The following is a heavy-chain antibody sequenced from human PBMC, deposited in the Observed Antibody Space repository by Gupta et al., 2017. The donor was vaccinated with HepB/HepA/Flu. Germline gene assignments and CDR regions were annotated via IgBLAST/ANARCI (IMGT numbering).Heavy chain of an antibody. CDR3: TTEELGNYYYYYYMDV. D-gene: IGHD7-27*01. V-gene: IGHV3-15*01. J-gene: IGHJ6*03. CDR2: IKSKTDGGTT. Sequence: EVQLVESGGGLVTPGGSLSLSCAASGFTFSNAWMSWVRPAPGKGLEWVGRIKSKTDGGTTDYAAPVKGRFTISRDDSKNTLYLQMNSLKTEDTAVYYCTTEELGNYYYYYYMDVWGKGTTVTVSS. CDR1: GFTFSNAW.